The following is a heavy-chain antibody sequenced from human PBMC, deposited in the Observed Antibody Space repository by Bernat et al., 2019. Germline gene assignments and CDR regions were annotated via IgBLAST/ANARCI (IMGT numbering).Heavy chain of an antibody. Sequence: QVQLVESGGGVVQPGRSLRLSCAASGFTFSSYGMHWVRQAPGKGLEWVAVISYDGSNKYYADSVKGRFTISRDNSKNTLYLQMNSLRAEDTAVYYCAKDRENYVWGSYRRGHYYYYGMDVWGQGTTVTVSS. CDR1: GFTFSSYG. CDR3: AKDRENYVWGSYRRGHYYYYGMDV. D-gene: IGHD3-16*02. J-gene: IGHJ6*02. V-gene: IGHV3-30*18. CDR2: ISYDGSNK.